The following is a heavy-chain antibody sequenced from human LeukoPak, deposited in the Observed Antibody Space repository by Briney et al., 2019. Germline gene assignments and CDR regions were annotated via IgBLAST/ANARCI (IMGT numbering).Heavy chain of an antibody. Sequence: SGTLSLTCTVSGGSISSYYWSWIRQPPGKGLEWIGYIYYSGSTNYNPSLKSRVTISVDTSKNQFSLKLSSVTAADTAVYYCARGYCTNGVCYRGYYFDYWGQGTLVTVSS. J-gene: IGHJ4*02. CDR2: IYYSGST. CDR1: GGSISSYY. V-gene: IGHV4-59*01. D-gene: IGHD2-8*01. CDR3: ARGYCTNGVCYRGYYFDY.